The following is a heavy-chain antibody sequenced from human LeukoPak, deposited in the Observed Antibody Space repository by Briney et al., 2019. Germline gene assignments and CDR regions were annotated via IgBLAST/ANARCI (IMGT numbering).Heavy chain of an antibody. D-gene: IGHD3-16*02. J-gene: IGHJ3*02. CDR3: ARQPLYDPRNAFDI. CDR1: GGSISSSSYY. V-gene: IGHV4-39*01. Sequence: SETLSLTCTVSGGSISSSSYYWGWIRQPPGKGLEWIGSIYYSGSTYYNPSLKSRVTISVDTSKNQFSLKLSSVTAADTAVYYCARQPLYDPRNAFDIWGQGTMVTVSS. CDR2: IYYSGST.